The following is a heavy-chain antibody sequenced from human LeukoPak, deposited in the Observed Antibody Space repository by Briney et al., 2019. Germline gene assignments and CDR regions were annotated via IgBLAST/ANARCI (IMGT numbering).Heavy chain of an antibody. Sequence: GESLKISCKGSGYSFTSYWIGWVRQMPGKGLEWMGIIYPGASDTRYSPSFQGQVTISADKSISTAYYCARLRRCSSTSCYVLYWGQGTMVTVSS. J-gene: IGHJ3*01. V-gene: IGHV5-51*01. D-gene: IGHD2-2*01. CDR3: Y. CDR2: IYPGASDT. CDR1: GYSFTSYW.